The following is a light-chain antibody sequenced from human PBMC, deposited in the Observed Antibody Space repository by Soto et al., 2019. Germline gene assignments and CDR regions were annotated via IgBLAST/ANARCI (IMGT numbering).Light chain of an antibody. CDR1: QSISNF. CDR2: AAS. CDR3: QQSYTTPRT. J-gene: IGKJ1*01. Sequence: DIQMTHSPSSLSASVGDRVTITCRASQSISNFLNWYQQKPGKAPNLLIYAASSLQSGVPSRFSGSGSGTDFTLTISSLQPEDFATYYCQQSYTTPRTFGQGTKVEIK. V-gene: IGKV1-39*01.